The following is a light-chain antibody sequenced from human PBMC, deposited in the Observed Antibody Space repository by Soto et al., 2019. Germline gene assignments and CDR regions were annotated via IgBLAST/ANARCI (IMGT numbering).Light chain of an antibody. V-gene: IGLV1-40*03. Sequence: QSCLTQPPSVFVSPGHSCTISCTGSSSNIGAGKDVHWYQQLPGTAPKLLIYGNNNRPSGVPDRFSVSKSGASASLAIAGLRAEDEGDYFCQSYGTGLSGLYVFGTGTKV. CDR1: SSNIGAGKD. CDR2: GNN. CDR3: QSYGTGLSGLYV. J-gene: IGLJ1*01.